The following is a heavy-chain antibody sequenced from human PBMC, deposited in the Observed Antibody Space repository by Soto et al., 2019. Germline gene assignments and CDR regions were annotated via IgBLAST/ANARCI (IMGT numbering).Heavy chain of an antibody. V-gene: IGHV4-30-4*01. CDR2: IYYSGST. CDR3: ASRMYYYYGMDV. J-gene: IGHJ6*02. CDR1: GGSISSGDYY. Sequence: SETLSLTCTVSGGSISSGDYYWSWIRQPPGKGLEWIGYIYYSGSTYYNPSLKSRVTISVDTSKNQFSLKLGSVTAADTAVYYCASRMYYYYGMDVWGQGTTVTVSS. D-gene: IGHD2-8*01.